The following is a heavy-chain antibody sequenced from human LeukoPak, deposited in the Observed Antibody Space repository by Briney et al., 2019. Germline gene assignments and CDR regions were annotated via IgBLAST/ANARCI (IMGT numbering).Heavy chain of an antibody. V-gene: IGHV3-23*01. CDR1: GFTFNNYA. Sequence: GGSLRLSCAASGFTFNNYALSWVRQAPGKGLKWISAISGSGGSTYYADSVKGRFTISRDNSKNTLYLQMNSLRAEDTAIYYCAKDNLYLRMVTPRPGWFDPWGQGTLVTVSS. D-gene: IGHD2-2*02. CDR2: ISGSGGST. J-gene: IGHJ5*02. CDR3: AKDNLYLRMVTPRPGWFDP.